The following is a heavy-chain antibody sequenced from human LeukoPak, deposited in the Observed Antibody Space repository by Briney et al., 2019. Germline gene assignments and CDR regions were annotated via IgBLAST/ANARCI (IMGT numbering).Heavy chain of an antibody. CDR1: GASVGSAGYY. J-gene: IGHJ4*02. V-gene: IGHV4-61*08. Sequence: SETLSLTCTVSGASVGSAGYYWSWIRQPPGGGLEWIGYVYYISNTNYNPSLKSRITMSVNPSKNQFSLKLSSVTAADTAMYYCARTQSQSGSYRYYFGYWGQGTLVTVSS. CDR3: ARTQSQSGSYRYYFGY. D-gene: IGHD1-26*01. CDR2: VYYISNT.